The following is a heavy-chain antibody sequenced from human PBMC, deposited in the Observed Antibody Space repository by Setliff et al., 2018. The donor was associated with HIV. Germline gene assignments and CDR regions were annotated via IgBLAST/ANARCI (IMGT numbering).Heavy chain of an antibody. Sequence: GESLTISCHLSGYSFVDFWIGWVRQMHGKGLEWVGFIYPGDSDSRYSPSFRGQVTISADKSTTTAYLDWASLKASDTAMYYCVRYIGAAAGYIDHWGQGTLVTVSS. CDR2: IYPGDSDS. CDR1: GYSFVDFW. J-gene: IGHJ4*02. D-gene: IGHD6-25*01. V-gene: IGHV5-51*01. CDR3: VRYIGAAAGYIDH.